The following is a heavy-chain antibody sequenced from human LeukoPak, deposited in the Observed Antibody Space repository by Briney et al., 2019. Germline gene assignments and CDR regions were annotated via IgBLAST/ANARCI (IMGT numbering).Heavy chain of an antibody. CDR3: AKDCTSGHSWGRWFDP. D-gene: IGHD2-2*01. J-gene: IGHJ5*02. Sequence: GGSLRLSCAASGFTSSSYWMHWVRQAPGKGLVWVSRINTDGSYTSYADSVKGRFTISRDNAKNTLYLQMNSLRAEDTAVYYCAKDCTSGHSWGRWFDPWGQGTLVTVSS. CDR1: GFTSSSYW. V-gene: IGHV3-74*01. CDR2: INTDGSYT.